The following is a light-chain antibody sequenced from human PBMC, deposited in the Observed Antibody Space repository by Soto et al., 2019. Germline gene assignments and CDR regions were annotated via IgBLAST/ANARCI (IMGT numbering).Light chain of an antibody. J-gene: IGKJ2*01. CDR1: QGVSSNF. CDR2: GAS. CDR3: QQYGGSPLYT. V-gene: IGKV3-20*01. Sequence: EIVLTQSPGTLSLSPGERATLSCRASQGVSSNFLAWYQQKSGQAPRLLIYGASTRATGIPDRFSGSGSGRDFPLTISSLEPEDFGVYYCQQYGGSPLYTFGGGTKVEIK.